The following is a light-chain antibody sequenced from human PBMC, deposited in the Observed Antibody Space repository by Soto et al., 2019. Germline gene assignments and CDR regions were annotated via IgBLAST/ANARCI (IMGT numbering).Light chain of an antibody. V-gene: IGKV3-20*01. CDR1: QSVSNNY. Sequence: EILLTQSPCTMSLSPGERATLSCRASQSVSNNYLAWYQQKPGQAPRLLIYGASNRATGIPDRFSGSGSGTDFTLTIRRLEPEDFAVDYCQQYGSSGTFGQGTRLEIK. CDR3: QQYGSSGT. CDR2: GAS. J-gene: IGKJ5*01.